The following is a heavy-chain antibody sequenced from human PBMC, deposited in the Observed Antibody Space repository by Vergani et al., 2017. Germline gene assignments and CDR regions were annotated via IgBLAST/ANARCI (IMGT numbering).Heavy chain of an antibody. D-gene: IGHD1-26*01. V-gene: IGHV3-13*01. CDR2: IDTAGDT. CDR1: GFTFRSYD. CDR3: ARGRGSY. J-gene: IGHJ4*02. Sequence: VQLVESGGGVVQPGRSLRLSCAASGFTFRSYDMHWVRQATGKGLEWVSAIDTAGDTYYPGSVKGRFTISRENAKNALYLQMNSLRAEDTAVYYCARGRGSYWGQGTLVTVSS.